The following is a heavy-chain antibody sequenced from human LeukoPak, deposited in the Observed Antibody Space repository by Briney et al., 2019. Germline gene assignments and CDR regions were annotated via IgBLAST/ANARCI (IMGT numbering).Heavy chain of an antibody. CDR1: GFTFSSYA. Sequence: PGGSLRLSCAASGFTFSSYAMSWVRQAPGKGLEWVSGITWNSDTIAYADSVKGRFTISRDNSKNTLYLQMNSLRAEDTAVYYCATYRQVLLPFESWGQGTLVTVSS. D-gene: IGHD2-8*02. V-gene: IGHV3-23*01. CDR3: ATYRQVLLPFES. J-gene: IGHJ4*02. CDR2: ITWNSDTI.